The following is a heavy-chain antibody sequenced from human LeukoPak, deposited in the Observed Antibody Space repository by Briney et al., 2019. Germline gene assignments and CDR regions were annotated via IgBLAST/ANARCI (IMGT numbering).Heavy chain of an antibody. J-gene: IGHJ3*02. V-gene: IGHV4-38-2*01. Sequence: SETLSLTCAVSGYSISSGYYWGWIRQPPGKGLEWIITISHSGTTYYKPSLKGRVTISVDTSKNQFSLKLRSVTTADTAVCYCARQAYYDFWSGHYSRGVEDAFDIWGQGTMVSVSS. D-gene: IGHD3-3*01. CDR1: GYSISSGYY. CDR3: ARQAYYDFWSGHYSRGVEDAFDI. CDR2: ISHSGTT.